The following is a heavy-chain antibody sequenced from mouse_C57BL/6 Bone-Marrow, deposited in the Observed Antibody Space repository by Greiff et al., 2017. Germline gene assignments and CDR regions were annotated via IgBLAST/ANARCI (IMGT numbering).Heavy chain of an antibody. J-gene: IGHJ1*03. Sequence: VKLMESGAELARPGASVKLSCKASGYTFTSYGISWVKQRTGQGLEWIGEIYPRSGNTYYNEKFKGKATLTADKSSSTAYMELRSLTSEDSAVYFCARSYGSSWYCDVWGTGTTVTVSS. V-gene: IGHV1-81*01. D-gene: IGHD1-1*01. CDR2: IYPRSGNT. CDR1: GYTFTSYG. CDR3: ARSYGSSWYCDV.